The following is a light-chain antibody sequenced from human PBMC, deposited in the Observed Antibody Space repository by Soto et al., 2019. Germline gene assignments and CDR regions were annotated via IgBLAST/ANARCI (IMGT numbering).Light chain of an antibody. J-gene: IGLJ2*01. V-gene: IGLV4-69*01. Sequence: QPVLTQSPSAYASLGASVKLTCTLSSGHSSYAIAWHQQQPEKGPRYLMKLNSDGSHSKGDGIPDRFSGSSSGAERYLTISSLQSEDEADYYCQTWGTGIRVFGGGTKLTVL. CDR3: QTWGTGIRV. CDR2: LNSDGSH. CDR1: SGHSSYA.